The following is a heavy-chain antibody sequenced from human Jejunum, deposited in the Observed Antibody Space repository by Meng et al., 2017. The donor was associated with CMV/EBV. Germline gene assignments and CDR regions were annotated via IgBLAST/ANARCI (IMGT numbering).Heavy chain of an antibody. Sequence: VSRKAYEYAFGAYYMPWVRQAPGQGLEWMGWINPNTGGTKYAEKFQGRVTMTRDTSINTAYMELTGLRSDDTAVYYCARDTLHDYWGQGTLVTVSS. CDR3: ARDTLHDY. V-gene: IGHV1-2*02. J-gene: IGHJ4*02. CDR1: EYAFGAYY. D-gene: IGHD2-15*01. CDR2: INPNTGGT.